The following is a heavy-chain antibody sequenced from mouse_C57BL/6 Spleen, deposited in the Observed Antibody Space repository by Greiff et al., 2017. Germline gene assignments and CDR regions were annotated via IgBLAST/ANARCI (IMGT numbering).Heavy chain of an antibody. D-gene: IGHD1-1*02. Sequence: VHLVESGAELVRPGTSVKVSCKASGYAFTNYLIEWVKQRPGQGLEWIGVINPGSGGTNYNEKFKGKATLTADKSSSTAYMQLSSLTSEDSAVYFCAREGGGNPAWFAYWGQGTLVTVSA. J-gene: IGHJ3*01. CDR3: AREGGGNPAWFAY. CDR2: INPGSGGT. CDR1: GYAFTNYL. V-gene: IGHV1-54*01.